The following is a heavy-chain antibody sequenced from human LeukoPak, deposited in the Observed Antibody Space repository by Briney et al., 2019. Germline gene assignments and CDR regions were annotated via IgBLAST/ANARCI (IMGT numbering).Heavy chain of an antibody. CDR3: AREGTMVRGADY. Sequence: PGGSLSLSCAASGFTFSSYAMSWVRQAPGKGLEWVSAISGSGGSTYYADSVKGRFTISRDNSKNTLYLQMNSLRAEDTAVYYCAREGTMVRGADYWGQGTLVTVSS. CDR2: ISGSGGST. D-gene: IGHD3-10*01. J-gene: IGHJ4*02. CDR1: GFTFSSYA. V-gene: IGHV3-23*01.